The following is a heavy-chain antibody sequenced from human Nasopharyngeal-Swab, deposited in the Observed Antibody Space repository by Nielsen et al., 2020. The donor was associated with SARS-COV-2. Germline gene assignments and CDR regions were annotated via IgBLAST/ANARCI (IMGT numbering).Heavy chain of an antibody. D-gene: IGHD3-16*01. J-gene: IGHJ4*02. V-gene: IGHV4-59*01. CDR3: ARDGGPAYYFDY. Sequence: RQAPGKGLECIGYIYYSGSTNYNPSLKRRVTISVDTSKNQFSLKLSYVTAADTAVYYFARDGGPAYYFDYWGQGTLVTVSS. CDR2: IYYSGST.